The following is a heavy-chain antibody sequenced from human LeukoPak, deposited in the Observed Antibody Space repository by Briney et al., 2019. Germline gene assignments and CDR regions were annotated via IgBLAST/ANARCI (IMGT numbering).Heavy chain of an antibody. D-gene: IGHD4-17*01. Sequence: GGSLRLSCTTPKFNFHNYGLTWVRQAPGRELEWVSSISGSGGSTQYAASVQGRFTISRDNSKNTLYLQMNSLRAEDTAVYYCAKDPNGDYIGAFDIWGQGTMVTVSS. J-gene: IGHJ3*02. V-gene: IGHV3-23*01. CDR2: ISGSGGST. CDR3: AKDPNGDYIGAFDI. CDR1: KFNFHNYG.